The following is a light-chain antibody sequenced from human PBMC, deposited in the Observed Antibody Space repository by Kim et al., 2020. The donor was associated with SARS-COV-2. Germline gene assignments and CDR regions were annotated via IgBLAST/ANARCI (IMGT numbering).Light chain of an antibody. V-gene: IGLV3-19*01. J-gene: IGLJ2*01. CDR3: NSRDSSGNHVV. CDR2: GKN. Sequence: SSELTQDHAVSVALGQTVRITCQGDSLRSYYASWYQQKSGQAPVLVIYGKNNRPSGIPDRFSGSSSGNTASLTITGAQAEDEADYYCNSRDSSGNHVVFGGGTKLTVL. CDR1: SLRSYY.